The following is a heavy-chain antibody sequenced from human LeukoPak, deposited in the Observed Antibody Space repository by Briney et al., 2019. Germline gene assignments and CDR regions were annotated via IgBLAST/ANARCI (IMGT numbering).Heavy chain of an antibody. J-gene: IGHJ3*02. CDR1: GYSFTNYW. D-gene: IGHD2-21*02. V-gene: IGHV5-51*01. CDR3: ASGAYCGGDCYSGAFDI. Sequence: GESLKISCKGSGYSFTNYWNDWVRQMPGKGLEWMGIIYPGDSDTRYSPSFQGQVTISVDKSISTAYLQWRSLKASDTAMYYCASGAYCGGDCYSGAFDIWGQGTMVTVSS. CDR2: IYPGDSDT.